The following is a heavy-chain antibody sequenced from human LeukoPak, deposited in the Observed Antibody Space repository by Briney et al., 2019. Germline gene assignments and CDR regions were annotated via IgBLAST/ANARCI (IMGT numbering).Heavy chain of an antibody. D-gene: IGHD6-19*01. J-gene: IGHJ3*02. CDR3: AKDGRVAVAGADAFDI. CDR1: GFTFRTYG. V-gene: IGHV3-30*18. CDR2: ISFDGSNI. Sequence: GGSLRLSCAASGFTFRTYGMHWVRQAPGKGLQWVALISFDGSNIYYADSVKGRFTISRDNSKNTLYLQMHSLRTEDTAMYYCAKDGRVAVAGADAFDIWGQGTMLTVSS.